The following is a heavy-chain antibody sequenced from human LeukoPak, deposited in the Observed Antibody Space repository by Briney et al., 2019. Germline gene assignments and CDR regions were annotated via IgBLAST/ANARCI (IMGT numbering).Heavy chain of an antibody. CDR3: ARDPFSGYAGRPNFDY. J-gene: IGHJ4*02. Sequence: TGGSLRLSCAASGFTFSSYAMHWVRQAPGKGLEWVAVISYDGSNKYYADSVKGRFTISRDNSKNTLYLQMNSLRAEDTAVYYCARDPFSGYAGRPNFDYWGQGTLVTVSS. CDR2: ISYDGSNK. V-gene: IGHV3-30*04. D-gene: IGHD5-12*01. CDR1: GFTFSSYA.